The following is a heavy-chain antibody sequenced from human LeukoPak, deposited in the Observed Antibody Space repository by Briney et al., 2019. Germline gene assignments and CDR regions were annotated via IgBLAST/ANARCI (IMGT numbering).Heavy chain of an antibody. CDR3: AKPGFTTTVF. J-gene: IGHJ1*01. CDR1: GFTFSSSA. CDR2: ISGSGGTT. V-gene: IGHV3-23*01. Sequence: GGSLRLSCAASGFTFSSSAMSWVRQAPGKGLEWVSGISGSGGTTYHADSVKGRFTISRDNSNNTLYLQMNSLRAEDTAVYYCAKPGFTTTVFWGQGTLVTVSS. D-gene: IGHD4-11*01.